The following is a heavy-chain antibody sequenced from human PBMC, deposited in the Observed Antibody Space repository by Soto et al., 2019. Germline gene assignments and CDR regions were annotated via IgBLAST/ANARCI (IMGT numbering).Heavy chain of an antibody. CDR2: IYSSGDRI. CDR1: GFTFSTYA. Sequence: EEQLLESGVDLVQPGGSLRLSCAASGFTFSTYAMSWVRQAPGKGLEWVSTIYSSGDRIYYADSVKGRFTISRDNSKNTLYLQMNSLGAEDTAVYYCAKGPISPYGMDVWGQGTTVTVSS. CDR3: AKGPISPYGMDV. J-gene: IGHJ6*01. D-gene: IGHD3-3*01. V-gene: IGHV3-23*01.